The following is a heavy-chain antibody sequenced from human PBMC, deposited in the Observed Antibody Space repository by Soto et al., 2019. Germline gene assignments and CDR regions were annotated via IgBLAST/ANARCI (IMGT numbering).Heavy chain of an antibody. Sequence: GGSLRLSCAASVFTFSSYSMNWVRQAPGKGLEWVSSISSSSSYIYYADSVKGRFTISRDNAKNSLYLQMNSLRAEDTAVYYCARAVAGPYGMDVWGQGTTVTVSS. J-gene: IGHJ6*02. D-gene: IGHD6-19*01. CDR1: VFTFSSYS. CDR3: ARAVAGPYGMDV. V-gene: IGHV3-21*01. CDR2: ISSSSSYI.